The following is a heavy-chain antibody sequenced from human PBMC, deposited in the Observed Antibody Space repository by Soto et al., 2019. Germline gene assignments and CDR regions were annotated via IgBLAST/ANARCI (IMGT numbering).Heavy chain of an antibody. V-gene: IGHV5-51*01. Sequence: GESLKISCKGSGFSFTSYWIGLVRQMPGKGLEWMGIIYPGDSDTRYSPSFQGQVTISADKSISSAYLQWCSLKASDTAMYYCARQRISGSDYSDNWGQGTLVTFSS. CDR3: ARQRISGSDYSDN. CDR2: IYPGDSDT. D-gene: IGHD3-22*01. J-gene: IGHJ4*02. CDR1: GFSFTSYW.